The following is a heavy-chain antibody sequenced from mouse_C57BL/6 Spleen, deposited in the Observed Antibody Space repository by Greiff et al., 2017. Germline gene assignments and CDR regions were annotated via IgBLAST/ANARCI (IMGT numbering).Heavy chain of an antibody. CDR1: GYTFTSYW. Sequence: QVQLQQPGTELVKPGASVKLSCKASGYTFTSYWMHWVKQRPGQGLVWIGNINPSNGGTNYNEKFKSKATLTVDKSSSTAYMELSSLTSEDAAVYYCARGDLDHHFDYWGQGTTLTVSS. CDR3: ARGDLDHHFDY. J-gene: IGHJ2*01. V-gene: IGHV1-53*01. CDR2: INPSNGGT.